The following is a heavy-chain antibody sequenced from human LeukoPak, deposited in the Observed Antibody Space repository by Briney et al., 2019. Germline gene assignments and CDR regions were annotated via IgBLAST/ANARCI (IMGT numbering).Heavy chain of an antibody. CDR2: IYYSGST. J-gene: IGHJ4*02. V-gene: IGHV4-59*12. CDR1: GGSISSYY. CDR3: ARGHVDIVVVPAATNFDY. D-gene: IGHD2-2*01. Sequence: PSETLSLTCTVSGGSISSYYWSWIRQPPGKGLEWIGYIYYSGSTNYNPSLKSRVTISVDTSKNQFSLKLSSVTAADTAVYYCARGHVDIVVVPAATNFDYWGQGTLVTVSS.